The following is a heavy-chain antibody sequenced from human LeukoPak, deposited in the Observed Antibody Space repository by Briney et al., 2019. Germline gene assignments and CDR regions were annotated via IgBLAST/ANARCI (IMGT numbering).Heavy chain of an antibody. J-gene: IGHJ3*02. CDR2: IRYDGSNK. D-gene: IGHD3-3*01. CDR1: GFTFSSYG. Sequence: GGSLRLSCAASGFTFSSYGMHWVRQAPGKGLEWVAFIRYDGSNKYYADSVKGRFTISRDNSKNTLYLQMNSLRAEDTAVYYCAKGYYDFWSGYYLDAFDIWGQGTMVTVSS. V-gene: IGHV3-30*02. CDR3: AKGYYDFWSGYYLDAFDI.